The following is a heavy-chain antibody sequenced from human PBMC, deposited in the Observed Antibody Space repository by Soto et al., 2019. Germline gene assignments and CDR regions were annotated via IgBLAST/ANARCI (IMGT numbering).Heavy chain of an antibody. CDR2: ISAYNGNT. CDR3: ARGSRLWVTTAWFDP. Sequence: SVKVSFKDSCYTFTSYGISWVRQAPVQGLEWMGWISAYNGNTNYAQKLQGRVTMTTDASTSTAYMELRSLRSDDTAVYYCARGSRLWVTTAWFDPWGQGTLVTVSS. V-gene: IGHV1-18*04. D-gene: IGHD4-17*01. CDR1: CYTFTSYG. J-gene: IGHJ5*02.